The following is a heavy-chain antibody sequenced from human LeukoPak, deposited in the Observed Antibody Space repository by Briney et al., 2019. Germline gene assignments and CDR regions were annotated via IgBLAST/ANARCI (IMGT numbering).Heavy chain of an antibody. V-gene: IGHV4-61*09. D-gene: IGHD3-3*01. CDR1: GGSISSGSYH. Sequence: PSQTLSLTCTVSGGSISSGSYHWIWIRQPAGKGLEWIGHIYTSGSTNYNPSLRSRVTISVDTSKNQFSLKLNSVTAADTAVYYCARVNSYQEYYDFWSGYGTSRYYYYMDVWGKGTTVTVSS. CDR3: ARVNSYQEYYDFWSGYGTSRYYYYMDV. CDR2: IYTSGST. J-gene: IGHJ6*03.